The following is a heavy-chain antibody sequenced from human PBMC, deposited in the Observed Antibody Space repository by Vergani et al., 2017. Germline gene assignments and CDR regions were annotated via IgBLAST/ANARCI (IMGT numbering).Heavy chain of an antibody. D-gene: IGHD2-2*01. Sequence: EVDLVESGGGLAQPGGSLRLSCEASGITFWKFGMHWVRQGPGKGLEWVSGISGSGGNTYYANSVKGRFTISRDNSKNTLYLQMNSLRADDTAVYYCAKGVYCSSTSCYEGRGYYYGMGVWGQGP. V-gene: IGHV3-23*04. CDR1: GITFWKFG. CDR2: ISGSGGNT. J-gene: IGHJ6*02. CDR3: AKGVYCSSTSCYEGRGYYYGMGV.